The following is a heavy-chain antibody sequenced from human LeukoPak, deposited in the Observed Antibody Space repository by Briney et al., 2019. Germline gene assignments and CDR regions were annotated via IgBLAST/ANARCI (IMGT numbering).Heavy chain of an antibody. V-gene: IGHV3-74*01. CDR3: AKGGATVIDY. Sequence: PGGSLRLSCAASAFTFSSYWMHWLRQAPGKGLVWVSRINSDGISTSYADSVKGRFTISRDNAKNTLYLQMNSLRAEDTAVYYCAKGGATVIDYWGQGTLVTVSS. CDR2: INSDGIST. D-gene: IGHD4-17*01. CDR1: AFTFSSYW. J-gene: IGHJ4*02.